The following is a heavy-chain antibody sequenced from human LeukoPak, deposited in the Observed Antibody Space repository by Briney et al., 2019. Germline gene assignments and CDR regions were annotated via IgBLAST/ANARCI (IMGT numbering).Heavy chain of an antibody. V-gene: IGHV1-3*01. D-gene: IGHD3-10*01. J-gene: IGHJ6*04. CDR2: INAGNGNT. CDR3: ARARTMVRGVIITGYYYGMDV. Sequence: ASVKVSCKASGYTFTSYAMHWVRQAPGQRLEWMGWINAGNGNTEYSQKFQGRVTITRDTSASTAYMELSSLRSEDTAVYYCARARTMVRGVIITGYYYGMDVWGKGTTVTVSS. CDR1: GYTFTSYA.